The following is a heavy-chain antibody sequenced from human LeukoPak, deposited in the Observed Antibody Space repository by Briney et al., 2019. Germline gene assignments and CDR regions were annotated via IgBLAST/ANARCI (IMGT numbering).Heavy chain of an antibody. D-gene: IGHD3-22*01. J-gene: IGHJ5*02. Sequence: SETLSLTCTVSGGSISSYYWSWIRQPPGKGLEWIGYIYYSGSTNYNPSLKSRVTISVDTSKNPFSLKLSSVTAADTAVYYCARERKEGYYDSSGYYPWGQETLVTVSS. V-gene: IGHV4-59*01. CDR3: ARERKEGYYDSSGYYP. CDR1: GGSISSYY. CDR2: IYYSGST.